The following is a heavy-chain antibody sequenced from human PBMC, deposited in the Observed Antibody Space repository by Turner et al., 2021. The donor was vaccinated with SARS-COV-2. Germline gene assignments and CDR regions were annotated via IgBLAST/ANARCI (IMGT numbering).Heavy chain of an antibody. Sequence: QVQLVQSGAEVKKPGASVKVSCKTSGSTFTNYYMHWVRQAPGQGLEWMAWVNPNSGDTNYALKFQGRVTMTSDTSITTAYKELSSLRADDTAVYYCAKVVLQGIPNFDYWGQGTLVTVSS. J-gene: IGHJ4*02. CDR1: GSTFTNYY. CDR3: AKVVLQGIPNFDY. CDR2: VNPNSGDT. D-gene: IGHD6-13*01. V-gene: IGHV1-2*02.